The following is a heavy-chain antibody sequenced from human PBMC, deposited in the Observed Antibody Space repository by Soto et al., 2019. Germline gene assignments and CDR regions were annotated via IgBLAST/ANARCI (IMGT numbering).Heavy chain of an antibody. Sequence: ESGGGLVKPGGSLRLSCAASGFTFSNAWMNWVRQAPGKGLEWVGRIKSKTDGGTTDYAAPVKGRFTISRDDSKNTLYLQMNSLKTEDTAVYYCTTHKPRSIAAATTGGYYYYGMDVWGQGTTVTVSS. CDR2: IKSKTDGGTT. CDR1: GFTFSNAW. CDR3: TTHKPRSIAAATTGGYYYYGMDV. V-gene: IGHV3-15*07. D-gene: IGHD6-13*01. J-gene: IGHJ6*02.